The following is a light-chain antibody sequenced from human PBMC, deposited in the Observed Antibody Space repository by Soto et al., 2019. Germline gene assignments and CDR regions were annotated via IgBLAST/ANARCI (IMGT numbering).Light chain of an antibody. Sequence: ESVLTQAPGTPSLSPEERATLSCRASQSVSSSYLAWYQQKPGQAPRLLIYGTSSRATGIPDRFSGSGSGTDFTLTISRLEPEDFAVYYCQQYGSSSWTFGQGTKVDIK. J-gene: IGKJ1*01. CDR2: GTS. V-gene: IGKV3-20*01. CDR1: QSVSSSY. CDR3: QQYGSSSWT.